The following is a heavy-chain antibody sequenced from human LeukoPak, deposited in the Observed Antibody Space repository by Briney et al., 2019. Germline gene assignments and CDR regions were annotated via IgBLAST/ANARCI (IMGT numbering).Heavy chain of an antibody. Sequence: GASVKVSCKASGGTFSSYAISWVRQAPGQGLEWMGGIIPIFGTANYAQKFQGRVTITTDESASTAYMELSSLRSEDTAVYYCARTGRYYDSSGYLENFYFDYWGQGTLVTVSS. J-gene: IGHJ4*02. CDR2: IIPIFGTA. D-gene: IGHD3-22*01. CDR3: ARTGRYYDSSGYLENFYFDY. V-gene: IGHV1-69*05. CDR1: GGTFSSYA.